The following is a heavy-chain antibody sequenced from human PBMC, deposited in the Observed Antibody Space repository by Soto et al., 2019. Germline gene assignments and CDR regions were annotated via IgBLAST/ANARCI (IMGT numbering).Heavy chain of an antibody. V-gene: IGHV3-74*01. CDR3: ARVQLRSTGWYP. Sequence: GGTLKLSFAAAGFTFLSYRMYWVCQAPGKGLVWVSRINSDGSSTSYADSGEGRFTISRDNAKNTLYLQMNSLRAEDTAIYYCARVQLRSTGWYPWGQGT. D-gene: IGHD6-19*01. J-gene: IGHJ5*02. CDR1: GFTFLSYR. CDR2: INSDGSST.